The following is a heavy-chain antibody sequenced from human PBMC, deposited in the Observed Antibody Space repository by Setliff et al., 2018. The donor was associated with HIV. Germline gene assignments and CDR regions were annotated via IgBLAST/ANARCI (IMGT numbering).Heavy chain of an antibody. Sequence: SETLSLTCAVYGGSFSGYHWNWIRQFPGKGLEWIGEINHTGNTQYNPSLNSRVTMSEETSKNQFSLKLSSVTAADTAVYYCASEAWTSYRSSSGYYYYYMDVWGKGTTVT. V-gene: IGHV4-34*01. CDR3: ASEAWTSYRSSSGYYYYYMDV. CDR1: GGSFSGYH. D-gene: IGHD6-6*01. CDR2: INHTGNT. J-gene: IGHJ6*03.